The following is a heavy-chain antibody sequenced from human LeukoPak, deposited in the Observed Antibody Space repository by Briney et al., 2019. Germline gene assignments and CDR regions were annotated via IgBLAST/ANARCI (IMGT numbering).Heavy chain of an antibody. Sequence: SETLSLTCAVYGEPLSDYNWIWIRQPPGTGLEWIGEISHNGITHYNPSLKSRVTISVDTSKNQVSLKLSSVTAADTAVYYCARTYSSSSKPFDIWGQGTMVTVSS. CDR2: ISHNGIT. CDR1: GEPLSDYN. V-gene: IGHV4-34*01. D-gene: IGHD6-6*01. CDR3: ARTYSSSSKPFDI. J-gene: IGHJ3*02.